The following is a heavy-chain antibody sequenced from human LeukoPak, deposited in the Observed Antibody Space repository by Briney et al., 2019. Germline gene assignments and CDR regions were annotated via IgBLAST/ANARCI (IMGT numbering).Heavy chain of an antibody. J-gene: IGHJ6*02. CDR1: GYTFTSYG. V-gene: IGHV1-18*01. CDR3: ARDRNYYGSGSYDNYYGMDV. CDR2: ISAYNGNT. Sequence: GASVKVSCKASGYTFTSYGISWVRQAPGQGLEWRGWISAYNGNTNHAQKLQGRVTMTTDTSTSTAYMELRSLRSDDTAVYYCARDRNYYGSGSYDNYYGMDVWGQGTTVTVSS. D-gene: IGHD3-10*01.